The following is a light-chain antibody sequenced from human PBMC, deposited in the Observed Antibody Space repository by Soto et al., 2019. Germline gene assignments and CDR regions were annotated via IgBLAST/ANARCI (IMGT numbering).Light chain of an antibody. Sequence: EIVMTQSPGTLSVSPGERTTLSCRASQSVSSNLAWYHQKPGQAPSLLIYGASTRATGIPARFSGTGSGTEFTLTISSLQSEDFAFYYCQQYSNWPGTFGQGTKVDIK. CDR3: QQYSNWPGT. J-gene: IGKJ1*01. V-gene: IGKV3-15*01. CDR2: GAS. CDR1: QSVSSN.